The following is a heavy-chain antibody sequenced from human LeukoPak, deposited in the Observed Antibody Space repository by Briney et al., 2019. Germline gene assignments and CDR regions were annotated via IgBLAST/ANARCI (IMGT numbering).Heavy chain of an antibody. D-gene: IGHD2-2*01. CDR1: GYTFTSYG. CDR3: ARGMGCSSTSCYPWFDP. V-gene: IGHV1-18*01. J-gene: IGHJ5*02. CDR2: ISAYNGNT. Sequence: ASVKVSFKASGYTFTSYGISWVRQTPGQGLEWMGWISAYNGNTNYAQKLQGRVTMTTDTSTSTAYMELRSLRSDDTAVYYCARGMGCSSTSCYPWFDPWGQGTLVTVSS.